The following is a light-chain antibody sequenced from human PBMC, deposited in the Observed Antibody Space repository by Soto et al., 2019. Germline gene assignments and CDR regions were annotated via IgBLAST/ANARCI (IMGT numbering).Light chain of an antibody. Sequence: QSVLTQPASVSGSPGHSITTSCTGTSSDVGGYNYVSWYQQHPGKAPKLMIYDVSNRPSGVSNRFSGSKSGNTASLTISGLQAEDEADYYCSSYTSSSSNYVFGTGTKGHRP. CDR2: DVS. V-gene: IGLV2-14*01. J-gene: IGLJ1*01. CDR3: SSYTSSSSNYV. CDR1: SSDVGGYNY.